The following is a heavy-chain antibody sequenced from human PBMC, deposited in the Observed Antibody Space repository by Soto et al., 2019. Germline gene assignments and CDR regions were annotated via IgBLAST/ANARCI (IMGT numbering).Heavy chain of an antibody. Sequence: SETLSLTCTVSGGSISNYYWTWIRQPAGKGLEWIGRIYSSGSTNYNSSLKSRVTMSVDTSKNQFSLKLTSVTAADTAVYYCARQTTYSSSWYDYWGQGTLVTVSS. CDR3: ARQTTYSSSWYDY. J-gene: IGHJ4*02. CDR2: IYSSGST. D-gene: IGHD6-13*01. CDR1: GGSISNYY. V-gene: IGHV4-4*07.